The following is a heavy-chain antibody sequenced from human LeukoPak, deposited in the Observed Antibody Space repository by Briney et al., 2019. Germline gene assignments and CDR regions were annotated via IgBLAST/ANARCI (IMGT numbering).Heavy chain of an antibody. CDR3: TTAGHYYGHHAFLT. CDR1: EYTFSDAW. J-gene: IGHJ3*02. D-gene: IGHD3-10*01. Sequence: GGSLRVSCVVSEYTFSDAWMSWVRQAPGKGLEWLSRIKSKRDGGTPEYAAPVKGRFSISRDDSKDTLYLQMDSLKTEDTAVYYCTTAGHYYGHHAFLTWGRGTMVTVSS. V-gene: IGHV3-15*01. CDR2: IKSKRDGGTP.